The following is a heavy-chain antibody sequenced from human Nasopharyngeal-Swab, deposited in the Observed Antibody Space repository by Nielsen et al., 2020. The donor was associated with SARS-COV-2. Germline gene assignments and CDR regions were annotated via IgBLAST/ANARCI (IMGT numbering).Heavy chain of an antibody. Sequence: WVRQAPGQGLEWMGGIIPIFGTANYAQKFQGRVTITADKSTSTAYMELSSLRSEDTAVYYCARDRIVGATSAFDPWGQGTLVTVPS. D-gene: IGHD1-26*01. CDR2: IIPIFGTA. V-gene: IGHV1-69*06. CDR3: ARDRIVGATSAFDP. J-gene: IGHJ5*02.